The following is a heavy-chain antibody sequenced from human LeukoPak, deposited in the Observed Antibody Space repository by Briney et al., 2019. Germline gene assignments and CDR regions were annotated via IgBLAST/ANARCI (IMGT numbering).Heavy chain of an antibody. D-gene: IGHD4-17*01. J-gene: IGHJ4*02. CDR3: VRHGAFYFDS. CDR2: IHHIWNT. Sequence: SETLSLTCAVSGASISSDNWWSWVRQPPGKGLEWIGEIHHIWNTHYNPSLKSRVTLSTDKSENQLSLKLNSVTAADTAVYYCVRHGAFYFDSWGQGALVIVSS. CDR1: GASISSDNW. V-gene: IGHV4-4*02.